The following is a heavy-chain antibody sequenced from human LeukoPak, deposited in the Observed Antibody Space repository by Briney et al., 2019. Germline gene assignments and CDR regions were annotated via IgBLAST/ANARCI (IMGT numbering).Heavy chain of an antibody. CDR3: ARGITVVVTSFYY. Sequence: SVKVSCKASGGTFSSYAISWVRQAPGQGLEWMGRIIPILGIANYAQKFQGRVTITADKSTSTAYMELSSLRSEDTAVYYCARGITVVVTSFYYWGQGTLVTVS. J-gene: IGHJ4*02. V-gene: IGHV1-69*04. CDR1: GGTFSSYA. CDR2: IIPILGIA. D-gene: IGHD2-21*02.